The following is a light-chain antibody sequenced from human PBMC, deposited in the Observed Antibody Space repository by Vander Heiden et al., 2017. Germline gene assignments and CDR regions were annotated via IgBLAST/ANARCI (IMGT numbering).Light chain of an antibody. CDR1: QTISTY. CDR3: QQGFKTLALT. Sequence: DIQMTQSPPSLSASVGDRVTITCRASQTISTYLNWYQQTPGKAPKLLIYSASSLQSGVPPRFIGSGSGTDFTLTISSLQPEDFATYYCQQGFKTLALTFGGGTKVEVK. V-gene: IGKV1-39*01. J-gene: IGKJ4*01. CDR2: SAS.